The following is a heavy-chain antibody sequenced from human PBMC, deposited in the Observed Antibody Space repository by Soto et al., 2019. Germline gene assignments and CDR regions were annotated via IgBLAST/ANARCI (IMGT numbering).Heavy chain of an antibody. J-gene: IGHJ4*02. CDR2: IIPFFGTA. V-gene: IGHV1-69*13. CDR1: GGTFSTFG. CDR3: ARTAPMDAGDKYYYDF. Sequence: SVKVSCKTSGGTFSTFGTSWVRQAPGQGLEWMGGIIPFFGTAEYSQKFEDRITITADESTNTVYMDLRSLTSEDTAIYYCARTAPMDAGDKYYYDFWGQGALVTVSS. D-gene: IGHD3-16*01.